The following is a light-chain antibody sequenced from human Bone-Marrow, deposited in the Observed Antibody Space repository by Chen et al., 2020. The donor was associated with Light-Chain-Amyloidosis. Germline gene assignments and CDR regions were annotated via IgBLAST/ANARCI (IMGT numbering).Light chain of an antibody. V-gene: IGKV3-15*01. J-gene: IGKJ1*01. CDR3: QQYNQWPKT. Sequence: EIVMTQSPATLSVSPGERATLSCRASQSVSSNLAWYQRKPGQAPRLLIYGASTRATGIPARFSGSGSGTDFTLTISSIEAEDFAVYSCQQYNQWPKTFGRGTKVEI. CDR2: GAS. CDR1: QSVSSN.